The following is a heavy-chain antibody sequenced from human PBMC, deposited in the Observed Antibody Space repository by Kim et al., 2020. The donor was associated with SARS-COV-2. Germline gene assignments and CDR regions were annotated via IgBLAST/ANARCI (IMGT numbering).Heavy chain of an antibody. CDR3: ARLGSSFANWFDP. J-gene: IGHJ5*02. D-gene: IGHD6-6*01. Sequence: YRPALQGQVTISADKSISTAYLQWSSLKASDTAMYYCARLGSSFANWFDPWGQGTLVTVSS. V-gene: IGHV5-51*01.